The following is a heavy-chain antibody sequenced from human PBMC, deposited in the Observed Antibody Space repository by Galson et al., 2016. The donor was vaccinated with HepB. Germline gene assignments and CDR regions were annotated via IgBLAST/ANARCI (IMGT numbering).Heavy chain of an antibody. CDR2: ISGSGGST. J-gene: IGHJ4*02. CDR1: GFTFSSYA. V-gene: IGHV3-23*01. CDR3: AKGDRYNDYWSGYYELFDY. D-gene: IGHD3-3*01. Sequence: SLRLSCAASGFTFSSYAMSWVRQAPGKGLEWVSAISGSGGSTYYVDSVKGRFTISRDNSKNTLYLQVNSLRAEDTALYYCAKGDRYNDYWSGYYELFDYWGQGTLVTVSS.